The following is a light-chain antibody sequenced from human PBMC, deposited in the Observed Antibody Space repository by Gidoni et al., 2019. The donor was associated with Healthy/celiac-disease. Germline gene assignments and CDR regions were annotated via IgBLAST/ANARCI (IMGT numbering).Light chain of an antibody. V-gene: IGKV4-1*01. Sequence: DIVMTQSPDSLAVSLGERATINCKSSQSVLYSPNNKNYLAWYQQKPGQPPKLLIYWASTRASGVPDRFSGSGSGTDFTLTISSLQAEDVAVYYCQQYYSTPRTFGQGTKLEIK. CDR1: QSVLYSPNNKNY. J-gene: IGKJ2*01. CDR2: WAS. CDR3: QQYYSTPRT.